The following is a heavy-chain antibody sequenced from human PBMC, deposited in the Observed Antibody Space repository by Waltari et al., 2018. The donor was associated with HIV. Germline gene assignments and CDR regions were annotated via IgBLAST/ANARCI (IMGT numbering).Heavy chain of an antibody. V-gene: IGHV3-30*04. J-gene: IGHJ4*02. D-gene: IGHD6-19*01. CDR2: VSYDGNTK. CDR1: GFTSGTFT. CDR3: ASPHSSGWSLPFDY. Sequence: QVQIVESWGGVVQPGWSLRHYCAASGFTSGTFTMPGVRTAQGKGLECVSVVSYDGNTKYYADAVKGRFTISRDNSKNTLYLQMNNLRDDDTAVYYCASPHSSGWSLPFDYWGQGTPVTVSS.